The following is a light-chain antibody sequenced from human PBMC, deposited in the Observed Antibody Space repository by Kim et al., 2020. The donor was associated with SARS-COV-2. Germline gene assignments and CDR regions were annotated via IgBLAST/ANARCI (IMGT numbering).Light chain of an antibody. J-gene: IGKJ1*01. CDR2: GSS. CDR3: QLYDISSVT. Sequence: SPVEGATPSCRASQSISITFVSCFPQRPGQAPRRPIYGSSTRAAGIPDRFSVSVSATDFSLTISRLEPEDFPVYYCQLYDISSVTFGQGTKVDIK. CDR1: QSISITF. V-gene: IGKV3-20*01.